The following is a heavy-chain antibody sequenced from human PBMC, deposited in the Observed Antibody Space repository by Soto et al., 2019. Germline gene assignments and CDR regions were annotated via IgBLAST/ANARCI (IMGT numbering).Heavy chain of an antibody. CDR3: VRIRYQLPSSVLWLDP. V-gene: IGHV4-34*01. CDR1: GGFLSESY. D-gene: IGHD3-16*01. Sequence: SETLSLTCAVYGGFLSESYWTWIRQPPGKGLEWIGEIXXXXXXXYNPSLKSRVTMSVHTSQNQFSLRLISVTAADTAMYFCVRIRYQLPSSVLWLDPWGQGTPVTVSS. CDR2: IXXXXXX. J-gene: IGHJ5*02.